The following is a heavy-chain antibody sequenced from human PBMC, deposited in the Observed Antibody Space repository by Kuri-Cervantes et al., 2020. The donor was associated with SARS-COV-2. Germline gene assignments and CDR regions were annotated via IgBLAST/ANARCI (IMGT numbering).Heavy chain of an antibody. Sequence: GESLKISCAASGWSFRSYAVHWVRQAPGKGLEWVAVISFDGNNEYHADSVKGRFTISRDNSKNTLYLQMNSLRVDDTAIYYCARGPPNYLDSRGGLDYWGQGTLVTVSS. CDR3: ARGPPNYLDSRGGLDY. CDR1: GWSFRSYA. D-gene: IGHD3-22*01. J-gene: IGHJ4*02. V-gene: IGHV3-30-3*01. CDR2: ISFDGNNE.